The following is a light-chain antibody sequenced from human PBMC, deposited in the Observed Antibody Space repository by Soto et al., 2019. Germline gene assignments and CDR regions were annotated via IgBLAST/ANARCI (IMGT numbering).Light chain of an antibody. J-gene: IGKJ1*01. V-gene: IGKV3-20*01. CDR2: GAS. Sequence: DIVLTQSPGTLSLSPGERATLSCRASQSVISNFLAWYQQKPGQASRLLIYGASSRATGIPDRFSGSGSGTDFTLTISRLEPEDFAVYYCQQYGTSPRTFGQGTKVDVK. CDR3: QQYGTSPRT. CDR1: QSVISNF.